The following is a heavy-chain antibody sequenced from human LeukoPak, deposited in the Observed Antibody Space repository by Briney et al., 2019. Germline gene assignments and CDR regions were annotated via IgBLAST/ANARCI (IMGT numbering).Heavy chain of an antibody. CDR3: ARDHGPYYDFWSGYYGY. Sequence: PGRSLRLSCAASGFTFSSYGMHCVRQAPGKGLEWVAVIWYDGSNKYYADSVKGRFTISRDNSKNTLYLQMNSLRAEDTAVYYCARDHGPYYDFWSGYYGYWGQGTLVSVSS. CDR2: IWYDGSNK. CDR1: GFTFSSYG. D-gene: IGHD3-3*01. V-gene: IGHV3-33*01. J-gene: IGHJ4*02.